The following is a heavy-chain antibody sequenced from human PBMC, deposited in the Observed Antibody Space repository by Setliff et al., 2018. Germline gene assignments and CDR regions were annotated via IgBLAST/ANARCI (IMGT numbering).Heavy chain of an antibody. J-gene: IGHJ4*02. D-gene: IGHD3-10*01. V-gene: IGHV1-8*01. Sequence: ASVKVSCKASGYTFTSYDINWVRQAPGQGLEWMGWMNHNSGNTGFAQNFQGRVTMTRNTSISTAYMELSALRSDDTAVYYCARRFSSGNYNNLGYWGQGALVTVSS. CDR1: GYTFTSYD. CDR2: MNHNSGNT. CDR3: ARRFSSGNYNNLGY.